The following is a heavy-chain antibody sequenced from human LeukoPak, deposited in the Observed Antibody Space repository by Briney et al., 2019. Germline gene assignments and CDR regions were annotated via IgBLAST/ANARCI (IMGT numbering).Heavy chain of an antibody. J-gene: IGHJ5*02. Sequence: PSETLSLTCTVSGGSINRGGYYWNWIRQYPGKGLEWIGCIYYSGSNYYSPSLKSRVTISVDTSKNQFSLKLSSVTAADTAVYFCARRPTGDNNWFDPWGQGTLVTASS. CDR3: ARRPTGDNNWFDP. CDR2: IYYSGSN. CDR1: GGSINRGGYY. V-gene: IGHV4-31*03. D-gene: IGHD7-27*01.